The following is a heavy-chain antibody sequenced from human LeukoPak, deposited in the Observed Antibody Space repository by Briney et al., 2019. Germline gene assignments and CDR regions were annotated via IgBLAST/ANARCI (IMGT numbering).Heavy chain of an antibody. J-gene: IGHJ4*02. V-gene: IGHV3-53*01. CDR3: ARDSADDYGDYGTFDY. CDR2: IYSGGST. D-gene: IGHD4-17*01. Sequence: GGSLRLSCATSGFTFSNYAMSWVRQAPGKGLEWVSVIYSGGSTYYADSVKGRFTIARDNSKNTLYLQMNSLRAEDTAMYYCARDSADDYGDYGTFDYWGQGTLVTVSS. CDR1: GFTFSNYA.